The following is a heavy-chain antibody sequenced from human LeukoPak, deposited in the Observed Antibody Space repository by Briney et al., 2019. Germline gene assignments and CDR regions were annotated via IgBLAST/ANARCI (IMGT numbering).Heavy chain of an antibody. V-gene: IGHV7-4-1*02. CDR2: INTNTGNP. CDR1: GYTLTSYA. D-gene: IGHD3-16*02. Sequence: ASVKVSCKASGYTLTSYAMNWVRQAPGQGLEWMGWINTNTGNPTYAQGFTGRFVFSLDTSVSTAYLQISSLKAEDTAVYYCARDESMITFGGVIVILDYWGQGTLVTVSS. J-gene: IGHJ4*02. CDR3: ARDESMITFGGVIVILDY.